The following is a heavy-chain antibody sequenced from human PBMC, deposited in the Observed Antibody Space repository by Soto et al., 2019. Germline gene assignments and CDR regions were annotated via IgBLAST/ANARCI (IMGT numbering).Heavy chain of an antibody. V-gene: IGHV4-59*08. Sequence: SETLSLTCTVSGGSISSYYWSWIRQPPGKGLEWIGYIYYSGSTNYNPSLKSRVTISVDTSKNQFSLKLSSVTAADTAVYYCATHRRAYSSGPDAFDIWGQGTMVTVSS. J-gene: IGHJ3*02. CDR2: IYYSGST. CDR1: GGSISSYY. CDR3: ATHRRAYSSGPDAFDI. D-gene: IGHD6-19*01.